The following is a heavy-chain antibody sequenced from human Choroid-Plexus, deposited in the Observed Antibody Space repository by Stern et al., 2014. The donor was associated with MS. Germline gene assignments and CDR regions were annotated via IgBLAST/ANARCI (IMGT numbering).Heavy chain of an antibody. D-gene: IGHD2/OR15-2a*01. Sequence: VQLVESGGGVVQPGRPLRLSCAASGFSFSSFGMHGVRQAPGKGLEWVALISYDGSKDYADSVKGRFAISRDNSKNPLYLQMNSLRAEDTAVYYCAKDRQYLTFFFDFWGQGSLVTVSS. CDR1: GFSFSSFG. CDR3: AKDRQYLTFFFDF. V-gene: IGHV3-30*18. CDR2: ISYDGSK. J-gene: IGHJ4*02.